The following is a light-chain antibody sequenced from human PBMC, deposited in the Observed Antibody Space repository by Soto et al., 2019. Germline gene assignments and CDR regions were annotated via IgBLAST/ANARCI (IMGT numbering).Light chain of an antibody. CDR2: GAS. V-gene: IGKV3-15*01. CDR3: QQYNNWPLP. Sequence: EIVMTQSPATLSVSPGERATLSCRASQSVSSNLAWYQQKPGQAPRLLIYGASTRATGIPARFSGSGSGTEFILTISSLQSEDFAVYYCQQYNNWPLPFGQGTKVEIK. J-gene: IGKJ1*01. CDR1: QSVSSN.